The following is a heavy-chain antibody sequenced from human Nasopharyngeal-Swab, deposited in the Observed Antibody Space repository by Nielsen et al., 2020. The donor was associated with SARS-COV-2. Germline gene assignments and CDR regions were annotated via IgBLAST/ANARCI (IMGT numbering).Heavy chain of an antibody. CDR2: IYHSGST. J-gene: IGHJ4*02. V-gene: IGHV4-38-2*02. CDR3: ARGGYSSGWVVY. CDR1: GYSISSGYY. Sequence: SEILSLTCTVSGYSISSGYYWGWIRQPPGKGLEWIGSIYHSGSTYYNPSLKSRVTISVDTSKNQFSLKLSSVTAADTAVYYCARGGYSSGWVVYWGQGTLVTVSS. D-gene: IGHD6-19*01.